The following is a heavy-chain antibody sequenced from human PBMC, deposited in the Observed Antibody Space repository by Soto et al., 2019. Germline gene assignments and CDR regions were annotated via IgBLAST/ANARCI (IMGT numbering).Heavy chain of an antibody. CDR2: ISSGGTYT. Sequence: GGSLRLSCAASGFTFSSDAMRWFRQAPVTVLEWVSSISSGGTYTDYADSVKGRFTLSRDNSKNMVYLQMHSLRAEDTAVYHCAKESSGYNYGFYNYFDYWGQGTLVTVSS. CDR3: AKESSGYNYGFYNYFDY. D-gene: IGHD5-18*01. J-gene: IGHJ4*02. V-gene: IGHV3-23*01. CDR1: GFTFSSDA.